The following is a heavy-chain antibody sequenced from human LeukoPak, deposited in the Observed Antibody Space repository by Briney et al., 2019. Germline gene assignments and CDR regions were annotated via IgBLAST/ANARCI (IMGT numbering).Heavy chain of an antibody. CDR3: ARRCSGGSCYTDYGMDV. Sequence: ESLKISCKGSGYSFTSYWIGWVRQMPGKGLEWMGIIYPGDSDTRYSPSFQGQVTISADKSISTAYLQWSSLKASDTAMYYCARRCSGGSCYTDYGMDVWGQGTTVTVSS. D-gene: IGHD2-15*01. CDR2: IYPGDSDT. J-gene: IGHJ6*02. CDR1: GYSFTSYW. V-gene: IGHV5-51*01.